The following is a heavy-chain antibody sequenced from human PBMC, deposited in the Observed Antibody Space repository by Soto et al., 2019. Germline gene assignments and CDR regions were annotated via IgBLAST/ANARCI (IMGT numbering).Heavy chain of an antibody. V-gene: IGHV4-59*06. Sequence: SETLSLTCTVSGGSISSYYWSWIRQPPGKGLEWIGYIYYSGSTYYNPSLKSRVTISVDTSKNQFSLKLSSVTAADTAVYYCARTPYFYFYCCYYPTDFFCYWGQGTLVTVSS. CDR1: GGSISSYY. CDR2: IYYSGST. D-gene: IGHD3-22*01. J-gene: IGHJ4*02. CDR3: ARTPYFYFYCCYYPTDFFCY.